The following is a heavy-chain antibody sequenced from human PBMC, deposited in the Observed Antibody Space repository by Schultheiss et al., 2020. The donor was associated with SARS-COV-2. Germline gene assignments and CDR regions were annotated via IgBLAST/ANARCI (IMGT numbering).Heavy chain of an antibody. CDR2: IYYSGST. D-gene: IGHD4-17*01. V-gene: IGHV4-31*03. J-gene: IGHJ4*02. Sequence: SETLSLTCTVSGGSITSDIYYWAWIRQSPVKGLEWIGYIYYSGSTYYNPSLKSRVIISADTSKNQFSLKLSSMTAADTALYYCARSTTTVTAVFDSWGQGTLVTVSS. CDR1: GGSITSDIYY. CDR3: ARSTTTVTAVFDS.